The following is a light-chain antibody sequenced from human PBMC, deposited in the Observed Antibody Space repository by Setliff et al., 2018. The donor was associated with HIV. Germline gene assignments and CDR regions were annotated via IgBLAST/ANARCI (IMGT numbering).Light chain of an antibody. J-gene: IGLJ1*01. Sequence: QSALTQSPSASGSPGQSVTTSCTGTSSDVGGYNYVSWHQQHPGKAPKVIIYEVSKRPSGVPDRFSGSKSGNTASLTVSGLQAEDEADYYCSSYAGSSYVFGSGTKVTVL. V-gene: IGLV2-8*01. CDR3: SSYAGSSYV. CDR1: SSDVGGYNY. CDR2: EVS.